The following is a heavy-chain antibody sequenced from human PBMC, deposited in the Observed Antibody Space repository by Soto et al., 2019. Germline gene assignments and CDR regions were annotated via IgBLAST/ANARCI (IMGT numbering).Heavy chain of an antibody. CDR2: ISSGSSDT. J-gene: IGHJ4*02. Sequence: GGSLRLSCEASGFTFSRVSMNWVRQVAGKGLEWVASISSGSSDTWYADSVKGRFIISRDNAQNSLFLQMNTLRPEDTAMYYCARVAYWGPGTQVTVSS. CDR1: GFTFSRVS. CDR3: ARVAY. V-gene: IGHV3-21*01.